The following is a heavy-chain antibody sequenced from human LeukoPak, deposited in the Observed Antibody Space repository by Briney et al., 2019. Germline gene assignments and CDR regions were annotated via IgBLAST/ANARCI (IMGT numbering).Heavy chain of an antibody. CDR3: AKDLGYCSGGSCYSSSYYFDY. J-gene: IGHJ4*02. Sequence: GGSLRLSCAASGFTFSNSVMHWVRQAPGKGLEWVAFIWYDGSNKYYADSVKGRFTISRDNSKNTQYLQMNSLRPEDTAVYYCAKDLGYCSGGSCYSSSYYFDYWGQGTLVTVSS. V-gene: IGHV3-30*02. D-gene: IGHD2-15*01. CDR2: IWYDGSNK. CDR1: GFTFSNSV.